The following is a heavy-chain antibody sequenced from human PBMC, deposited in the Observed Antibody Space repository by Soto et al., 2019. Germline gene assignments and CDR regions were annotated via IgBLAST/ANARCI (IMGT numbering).Heavy chain of an antibody. Sequence: LKISCKGSGYSFTSYWIGWVRQMPGKGLGWMGIIYPGDSDTRYSPSFQGQVTISADKSISTAYLQWSSLKASDTAMYYCARLVGSSGSGGRFDPWGQGTLVTVS. CDR2: IYPGDSDT. CDR1: GYSFTSYW. J-gene: IGHJ5*02. V-gene: IGHV5-51*01. CDR3: ARLVGSSGSGGRFDP. D-gene: IGHD6-19*01.